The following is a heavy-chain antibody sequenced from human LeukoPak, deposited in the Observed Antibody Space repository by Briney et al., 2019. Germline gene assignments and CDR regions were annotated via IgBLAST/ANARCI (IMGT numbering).Heavy chain of an antibody. Sequence: ASVKVSCKASGYSFTSYDINWVRQATGQGLEWMGWMNPNSGNTGYAQKFQGRVTMTRNTSISTAYMELSSLRSEDTAVYYCAXAXRIXARSGYNWFDPWGQGTLVTVSS. V-gene: IGHV1-8*01. J-gene: IGHJ5*01. D-gene: IGHD6-6*01. CDR3: AXAXRIXARSGYNWFDP. CDR1: GYSFTSYD. CDR2: MNPNSGNT.